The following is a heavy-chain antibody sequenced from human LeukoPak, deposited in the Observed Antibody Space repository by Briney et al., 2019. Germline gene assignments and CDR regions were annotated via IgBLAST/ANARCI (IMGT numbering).Heavy chain of an antibody. CDR3: AKYLGSSTTSKRSYFDY. V-gene: IGHV3-23*01. Sequence: GSLRLSCAASGFTFNSYAMSWVRQAPGKGLEWVSAISGSGGSTYYADSVKGRFTISRDNSKNTLYLQMNSLRAEDTAVYYCAKYLGSSTTSKRSYFDYWGQGTLVTVSS. J-gene: IGHJ4*02. CDR1: GFTFNSYA. CDR2: ISGSGGST. D-gene: IGHD2-2*01.